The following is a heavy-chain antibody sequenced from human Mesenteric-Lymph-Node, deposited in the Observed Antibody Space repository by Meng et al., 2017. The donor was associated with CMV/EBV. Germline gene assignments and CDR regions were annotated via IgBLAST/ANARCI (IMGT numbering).Heavy chain of an antibody. Sequence: GESLKISCAASGFTFSSYEMNWVRQAPGKGLEWVSYISSSGSTIYYADSVKGRFTISRDNAKNSLYLQMNSLRAEDTAVYYCARSLHPGGNSYYYYYYGMDVWGQGTTVTVSS. J-gene: IGHJ6*02. V-gene: IGHV3-48*03. CDR1: GFTFSSYE. D-gene: IGHD4-23*01. CDR3: ARSLHPGGNSYYYYYYGMDV. CDR2: ISSSGSTI.